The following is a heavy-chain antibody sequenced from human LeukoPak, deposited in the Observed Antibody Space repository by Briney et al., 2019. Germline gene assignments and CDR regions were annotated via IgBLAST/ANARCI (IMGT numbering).Heavy chain of an antibody. V-gene: IGHV3-7*01. CDR2: IKQDGTEI. CDR1: GFTFSSYW. CDR3: AKDHFRYCSSTSCSLPYAF. J-gene: IGHJ4*02. D-gene: IGHD2-2*01. Sequence: GGSLRLSCAVSGFTFSSYWMSWVRQAPGKWLEWVANIKQDGTEINYMDSVKGRFTISRDNAKNSLHLQMNSLRSEDTAVYYCAKDHFRYCSSTSCSLPYAFGGQGTRVTVSS.